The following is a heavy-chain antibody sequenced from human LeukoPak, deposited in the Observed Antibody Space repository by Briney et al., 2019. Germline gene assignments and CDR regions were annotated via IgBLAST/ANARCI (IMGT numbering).Heavy chain of an antibody. J-gene: IGHJ4*02. Sequence: SVKVSCKASGGTFSSYAINWVRQAPGQGLEWMGGIIPIFCATTYAQRFQDRVTIIADESTSTAYMELSSLRSEDTAMYYCARDTVAVAGTFDYWGQGTLVTVSS. CDR2: IIPIFCAT. D-gene: IGHD6-19*01. CDR1: GGTFSSYA. V-gene: IGHV1-69*01. CDR3: ARDTVAVAGTFDY.